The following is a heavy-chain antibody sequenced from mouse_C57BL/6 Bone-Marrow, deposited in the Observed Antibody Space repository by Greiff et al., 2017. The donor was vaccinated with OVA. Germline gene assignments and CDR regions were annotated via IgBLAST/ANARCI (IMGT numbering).Heavy chain of an antibody. CDR1: GYTFTSYW. Sequence: QVQLQQPGAELVKPGASVKMSCKASGYTFTSYWITWVKQRPGQGLEWIGDIYPGSGSTNYNEKFKGKATLTVDTSSSTAYMQLSSLTSEDSAVYYCASRTVTETRDYFDYWGQGTTLTVSS. D-gene: IGHD4-1*01. J-gene: IGHJ2*01. V-gene: IGHV1-55*01. CDR3: ASRTVTETRDYFDY. CDR2: IYPGSGST.